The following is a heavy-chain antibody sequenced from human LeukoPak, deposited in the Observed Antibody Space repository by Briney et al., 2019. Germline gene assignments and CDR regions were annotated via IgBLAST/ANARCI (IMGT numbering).Heavy chain of an antibody. Sequence: SVKVSCKASGGTFSSYAISWVRQAPAQGLEWMGGIIPIFGTANYAQKFQGRVTITADESTSTAYMELSSLRSEDTAVYYCVGGYSSSFDYWGQGTLVTVSS. V-gene: IGHV1-69*13. CDR3: VGGYSSSFDY. CDR1: GGTFSSYA. CDR2: IIPIFGTA. D-gene: IGHD6-13*01. J-gene: IGHJ4*02.